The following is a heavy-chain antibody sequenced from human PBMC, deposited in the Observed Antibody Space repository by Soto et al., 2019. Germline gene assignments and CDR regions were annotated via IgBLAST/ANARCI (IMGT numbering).Heavy chain of an antibody. CDR2: IYYSGST. J-gene: IGHJ6*03. Sequence: SETVSVSCTVSGCSISSSSYYWGCIRQPPGKGLEWIGSIYYSGSTYYNPSLKSRVTISVDTSKNQFSLKLSSVTAADTAVYYCASNAGGAYMDIWGKETTVTVSS. D-gene: IGHD3-10*01. CDR1: GCSISSSSYY. V-gene: IGHV4-39*01. CDR3: ASNAGGAYMDI.